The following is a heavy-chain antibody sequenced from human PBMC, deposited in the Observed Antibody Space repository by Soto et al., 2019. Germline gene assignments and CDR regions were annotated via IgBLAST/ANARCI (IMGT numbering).Heavy chain of an antibody. D-gene: IGHD2-2*01. CDR2: IYTSGST. CDR3: ARDPVVVPAATRGWFDP. J-gene: IGHJ5*02. CDR1: GGSISSYY. Sequence: SATLSLTCTVSGGSISSYYWSWIRQPAGKGLEWIGRIYTSGSTNYNPSLKSRVTMSVDTSKNQFSLKLSSVTAADTAVYYCARDPVVVPAATRGWFDPWGQGTLVTV. V-gene: IGHV4-4*07.